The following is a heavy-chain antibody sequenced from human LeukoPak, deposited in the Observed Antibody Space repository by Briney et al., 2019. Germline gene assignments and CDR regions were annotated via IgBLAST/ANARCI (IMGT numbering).Heavy chain of an antibody. Sequence: GGSLRLSCAASGLTFSNYWMNWVRQAPGKGLEWVANIKQDGSEQYYVDSVKGRFTISRDNSKNTLYLQMNSQRAEDTAVYYCAKDQICSSTSCYSGWFDPWGQGTLVTVSS. CDR2: IKQDGSEQ. CDR3: AKDQICSSTSCYSGWFDP. J-gene: IGHJ5*02. V-gene: IGHV3-7*01. CDR1: GLTFSNYW. D-gene: IGHD2-2*01.